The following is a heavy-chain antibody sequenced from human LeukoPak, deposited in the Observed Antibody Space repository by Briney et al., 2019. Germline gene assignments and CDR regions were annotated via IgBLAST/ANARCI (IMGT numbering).Heavy chain of an antibody. CDR3: ASLPGGKTAALEFDL. D-gene: IGHD6-13*01. V-gene: IGHV3-7*01. CDR2: IKKDGRET. Sequence: PGGSLRLSCAASGFTFSRFWMSWVRQTPGKGLEWVAKIKKDGRETSSVASVPARFTLPRDNARNSLYLHMNSLRAADPAVYYCASLPGGKTAALEFDLRGRGTLVTVSS. J-gene: IGHJ2*01. CDR1: GFTFSRFW.